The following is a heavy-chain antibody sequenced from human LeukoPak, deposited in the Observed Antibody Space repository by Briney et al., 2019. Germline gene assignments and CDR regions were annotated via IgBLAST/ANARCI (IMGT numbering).Heavy chain of an antibody. J-gene: IGHJ4*02. D-gene: IGHD2-21*02. CDR2: ISYDGSNK. V-gene: IGHV3-30*18. Sequence: GGSLRLSCAASGFTFSSYGMHWVRRAPGKGLEWVAVISYDGSNKYYADSVKGRFTISRDNSKNTLYLQMNSLRAEDTAVYYCAKDMAYCGGDCYTPDYWGQGTLVTVSS. CDR3: AKDMAYCGGDCYTPDY. CDR1: GFTFSSYG.